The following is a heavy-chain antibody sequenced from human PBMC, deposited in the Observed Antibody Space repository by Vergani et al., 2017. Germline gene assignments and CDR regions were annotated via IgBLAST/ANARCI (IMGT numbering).Heavy chain of an antibody. J-gene: IGHJ4*02. CDR3: ARSRIYYGAGSPDY. V-gene: IGHV4-59*11. CDR1: FDSIRNLY. CDR2: IHYSENT. D-gene: IGHD3-10*01. Sequence: QVQLQESGPGLVKSSETLSLTCSVSFDSIRNLYCNWIRQPPGKGLEWIGSIHYSENTNYNPSLKTQVTISVDTSKNQFSLTLTSVTAADTAVYYCARSRIYYGAGSPDYWGQGTLVTVSS.